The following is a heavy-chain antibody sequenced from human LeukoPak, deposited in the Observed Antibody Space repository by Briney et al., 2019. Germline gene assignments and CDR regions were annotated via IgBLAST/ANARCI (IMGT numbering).Heavy chain of an antibody. D-gene: IGHD2-15*01. CDR1: GYIFTSYW. CDR3: HLGYCSGGSCYPGDY. J-gene: IGHJ4*02. Sequence: GESLKISCKGSGYIFTSYWIGWVRQMPGKGLEWMGIIYPGDSDTRYSPSFQGQVTISADKSISTAYLQWSSLKASDTAMYYCHLGYCSGGSCYPGDYWGQGTLVTVSS. CDR2: IYPGDSDT. V-gene: IGHV5-51*01.